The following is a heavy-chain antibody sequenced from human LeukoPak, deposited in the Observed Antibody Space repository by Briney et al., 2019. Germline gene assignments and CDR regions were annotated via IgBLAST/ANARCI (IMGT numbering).Heavy chain of an antibody. J-gene: IGHJ6*03. Sequence: SVKVSCKASGGSFSNYAITWVRQAPGEGLEWMGRIIPIFGATTYAQKFQGRVTITADMGSSTAYLELTGLTSEDTALYFCAKQGAVRQDYYMDVWGNGTTVIVSS. D-gene: IGHD3-16*01. V-gene: IGHV1-69*06. CDR2: IIPIFGAT. CDR1: GGSFSNYA. CDR3: AKQGAVRQDYYMDV.